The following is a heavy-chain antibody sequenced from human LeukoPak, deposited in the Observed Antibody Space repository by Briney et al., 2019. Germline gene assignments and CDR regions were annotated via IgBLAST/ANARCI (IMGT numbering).Heavy chain of an antibody. CDR2: INHSGST. D-gene: IGHD3-16*01. J-gene: IGHJ3*02. CDR1: GGSFSGYY. Sequence: SETLSLTCAIYGGSFSGYYWSWIRKPPGKGLEWIGEINHSGSTNYNPSLKSRVTISVDTSKNQFSLKLSSVTAADTAVYYCARHWGYAFDIWGQGTMVTVSS. V-gene: IGHV4-34*01. CDR3: ARHWGYAFDI.